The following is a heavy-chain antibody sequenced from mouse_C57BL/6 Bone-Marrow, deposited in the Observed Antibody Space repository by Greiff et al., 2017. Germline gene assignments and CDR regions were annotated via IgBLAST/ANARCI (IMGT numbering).Heavy chain of an antibody. V-gene: IGHV1-72*01. CDR3: ARYDLLSRYFDV. Sequence: QVHVKQSGAELVRPGASVKLSCKASGYTFTSYWMHWVKQRPGRGLEWIGRIDPNSGGTKYNEKFKSKATLTVDKPSSTAYMQLSSLTSEDSAVYYCARYDLLSRYFDVWGTGTTVTVSS. CDR1: GYTFTSYW. D-gene: IGHD2-12*01. CDR2: IDPNSGGT. J-gene: IGHJ1*03.